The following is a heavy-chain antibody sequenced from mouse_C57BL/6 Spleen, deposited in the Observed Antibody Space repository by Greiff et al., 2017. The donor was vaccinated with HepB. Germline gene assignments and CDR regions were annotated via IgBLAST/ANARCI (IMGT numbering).Heavy chain of an antibody. CDR2: FHPYNDDT. CDR1: GYTFTTYP. V-gene: IGHV1-47*01. J-gene: IGHJ3*01. Sequence: QVQLQHSGAELVKPGASVKMSCKASGYTFTTYPIEWMKQNHGKSLEWIGNFHPYNDDTKYNEKFKGKATLTVEKSSSTVYLELSRLTSDDSAVYYCAIRGDYYAAFAYWGQGTLVTVSA. CDR3: AIRGDYYAAFAY. D-gene: IGHD1-1*01.